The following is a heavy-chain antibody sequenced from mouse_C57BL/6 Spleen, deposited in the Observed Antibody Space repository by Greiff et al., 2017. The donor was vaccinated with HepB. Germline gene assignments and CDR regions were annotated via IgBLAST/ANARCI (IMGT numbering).Heavy chain of an antibody. Sequence: VQLQQSGAELVRPGASVKLSCKASGYTFTDYYINWVKQRPGQGLEWIARIYPGSGNTYYNEKFKGKATLTAEKSSSTDYMQLSSLTSEDSAVYFCSSNYPAWFAYWGQGTLVTVSA. J-gene: IGHJ3*01. V-gene: IGHV1-76*01. CDR1: GYTFTDYY. D-gene: IGHD2-5*01. CDR2: IYPGSGNT. CDR3: SSNYPAWFAY.